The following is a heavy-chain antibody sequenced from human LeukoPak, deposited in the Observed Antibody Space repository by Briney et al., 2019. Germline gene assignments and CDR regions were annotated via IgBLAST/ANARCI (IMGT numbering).Heavy chain of an antibody. Sequence: GGSLRLSCAVSGITLSNYGMSWVRQAPGKGLEWVSVLYSGGNTYYGDSVKGRFTISRDNSKNTLYLQMNSLRAEDTAIYYCARATTVLMDVWGKGTTVTVSS. CDR1: GITLSNYG. J-gene: IGHJ6*03. V-gene: IGHV3-66*02. CDR2: LYSGGNT. CDR3: ARATTVLMDV. D-gene: IGHD4-17*01.